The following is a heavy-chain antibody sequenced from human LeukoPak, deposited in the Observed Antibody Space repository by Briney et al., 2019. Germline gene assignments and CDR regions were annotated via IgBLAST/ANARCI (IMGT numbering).Heavy chain of an antibody. D-gene: IGHD3-10*01. V-gene: IGHV3-23*01. CDR3: AKGRISYTTSPGELSH. J-gene: IGHJ4*02. CDR1: GFIFNTYA. CDR2: IRGSGEST. Sequence: GGSLRLSCAASGFIFNTYAMSWVRQAAGKGLEWVSTIRGSGESTHYADSVQGRFTISRDNSLYTVYLQMDSLRGDDTAVYYCAKGRISYTTSPGELSHWGQGTLVIVSS.